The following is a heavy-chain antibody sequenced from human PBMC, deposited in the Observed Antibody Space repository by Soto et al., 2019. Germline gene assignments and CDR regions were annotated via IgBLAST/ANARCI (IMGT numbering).Heavy chain of an antibody. CDR3: ARARCSGGSCYSGNWFDP. D-gene: IGHD2-15*01. Sequence: GASVKVSCKASGYTFTSYAMHWVRQAPGQRLEWMGWINAGNGNTKYSQKFQDRVTITRDTSASTAYMELSSLRSEDTAVYYCARARCSGGSCYSGNWFDPWGQVTLVTVSS. CDR1: GYTFTSYA. V-gene: IGHV1-3*01. J-gene: IGHJ5*02. CDR2: INAGNGNT.